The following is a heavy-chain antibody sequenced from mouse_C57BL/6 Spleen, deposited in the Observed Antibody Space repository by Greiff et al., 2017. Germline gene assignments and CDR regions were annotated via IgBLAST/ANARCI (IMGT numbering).Heavy chain of an antibody. D-gene: IGHD2-2*01. Sequence: EVQRVESGGGLVQPGGSLKLSCAASGFTFSDYYMYWVRQTPEKRLEWVAYISNGGGSTYYPDTVKGRFTISRDNAKNTLYLQMSRLKSEDTAMYYCARRYYGYDIGYAMDYWGQGTSVTVSS. J-gene: IGHJ4*01. CDR1: GFTFSDYY. CDR2: ISNGGGST. CDR3: ARRYYGYDIGYAMDY. V-gene: IGHV5-12*01.